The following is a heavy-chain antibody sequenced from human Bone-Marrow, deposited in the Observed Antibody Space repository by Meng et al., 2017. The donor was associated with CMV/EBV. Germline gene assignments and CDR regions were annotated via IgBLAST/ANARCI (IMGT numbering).Heavy chain of an antibody. J-gene: IGHJ2*01. Sequence: SCNASGYTFTGSYMHWVQQAPGQGLEWMGWINPNSGGTNYAQKFQGSVTMTRDTSISTAYMELSRLRSDDTAVYYCASKNQLLYYFDLWGRGTLVTVSS. CDR1: GYTFTGSY. D-gene: IGHD2-2*02. V-gene: IGHV1-2*02. CDR2: INPNSGGT. CDR3: ASKNQLLYYFDL.